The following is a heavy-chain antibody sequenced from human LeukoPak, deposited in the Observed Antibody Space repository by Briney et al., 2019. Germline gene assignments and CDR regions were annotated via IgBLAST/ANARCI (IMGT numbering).Heavy chain of an antibody. Sequence: ASVKVSCKASGGTFSGYAISWVRQAPGQGLEWMGGIIPIFGTANYAQKFQGRVTITTDESTSTAYMELSSLRSEDTAVYYCASGIAVAGRGKYYFDYWGQETLVTVSS. D-gene: IGHD6-19*01. CDR2: IIPIFGTA. V-gene: IGHV1-69*05. CDR3: ASGIAVAGRGKYYFDY. J-gene: IGHJ4*02. CDR1: GGTFSGYA.